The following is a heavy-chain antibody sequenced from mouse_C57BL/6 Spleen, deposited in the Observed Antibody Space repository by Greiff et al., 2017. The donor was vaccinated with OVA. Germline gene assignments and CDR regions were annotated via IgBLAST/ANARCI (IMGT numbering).Heavy chain of an antibody. CDR3: ARGPTTVVHYWYFDV. D-gene: IGHD1-1*01. J-gene: IGHJ1*03. CDR1: GYTFTSYW. Sequence: QVQLQQPGAELVKPGASVKLSCKASGYTFTSYWMHWVKQRPGRGLEWIGRIDPNSGGTKYNEKFKSKATLTVDKPSSTAYMQLSSLTSEDSAVYDCARGPTTVVHYWYFDVWGTGTTVTVSS. CDR2: IDPNSGGT. V-gene: IGHV1-72*01.